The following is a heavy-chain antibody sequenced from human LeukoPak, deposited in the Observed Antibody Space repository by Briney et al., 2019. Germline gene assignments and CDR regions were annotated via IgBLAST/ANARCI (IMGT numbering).Heavy chain of an antibody. J-gene: IGHJ3*02. CDR2: IYYSGST. CDR1: GGSISSYY. D-gene: IGHD1-26*01. CDR3: ARPSIVGAFDAFDK. Sequence: PSETLSLTCTVSGGSISSYYWSWIRQPPGKGLEWIGYIYYSGSTNYNPSLKSRVTISVDTSKNQFSLKLSSVTAADTAVYYCARPSIVGAFDAFDKWGQGTMVTVSS. V-gene: IGHV4-59*12.